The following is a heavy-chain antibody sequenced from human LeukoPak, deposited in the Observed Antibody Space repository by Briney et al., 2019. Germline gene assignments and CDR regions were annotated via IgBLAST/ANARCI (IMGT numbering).Heavy chain of an antibody. CDR2: MNPNSGNT. Sequence: GASVKVSCKASGYTFTGYYMHWVRQAPGQGLEWMGWMNPNSGNTAYAQKFQGRVTITRNTSISTAYMELSSLRSGDTAVYYCAREDYYDSGSNDYWGQGTLVTVSS. V-gene: IGHV1-8*03. CDR3: AREDYYDSGSNDY. J-gene: IGHJ4*02. CDR1: GYTFTGYY. D-gene: IGHD3-22*01.